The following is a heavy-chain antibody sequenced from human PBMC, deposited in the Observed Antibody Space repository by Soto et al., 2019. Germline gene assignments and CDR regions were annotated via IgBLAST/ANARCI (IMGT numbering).Heavy chain of an antibody. CDR3: ARAPYSNYEDY. Sequence: SETLSLTCSVSGGSISNYYWSWIRQPPGEGLEWIGYIYYTGSTNYNPSLKSRVTMSVDSSKNQFSLNLRSVTAADTAVYYCARAPYSNYEDYWGQVTLVTVSS. D-gene: IGHD4-4*01. CDR2: IYYTGST. CDR1: GGSISNYY. V-gene: IGHV4-59*01. J-gene: IGHJ4*02.